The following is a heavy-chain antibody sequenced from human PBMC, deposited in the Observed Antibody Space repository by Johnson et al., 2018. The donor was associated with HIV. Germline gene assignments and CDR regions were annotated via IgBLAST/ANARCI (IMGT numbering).Heavy chain of an antibody. V-gene: IGHV3-30*04. D-gene: IGHD3-22*01. J-gene: IGHJ3*02. Sequence: VQLVESGGGVVQPGRSLRLSCAASGFTFSSYAMHWVRQAPGKGLEWVAVISYDGSNKYYADSVKGRFTISRDNSKNTLYLQMNSLRAEDTAVYYCARDLGSSGYDAFDIWGQGTMVTVSS. CDR2: ISYDGSNK. CDR1: GFTFSSYA. CDR3: ARDLGSSGYDAFDI.